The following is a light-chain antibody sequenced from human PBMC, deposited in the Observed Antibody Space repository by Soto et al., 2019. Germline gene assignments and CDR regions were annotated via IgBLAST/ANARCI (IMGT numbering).Light chain of an antibody. Sequence: EIVMTQSPATLSVSAGERATLSCRASQSIARALAWYQQKPGQAPRLLIYGASTRATGIPARFSGSASGTEFTLTISSLQSEEFAVYYCQRYNNWPGTFGQGTKVEIK. CDR3: QRYNNWPGT. J-gene: IGKJ1*01. CDR1: QSIARA. V-gene: IGKV3-15*01. CDR2: GAS.